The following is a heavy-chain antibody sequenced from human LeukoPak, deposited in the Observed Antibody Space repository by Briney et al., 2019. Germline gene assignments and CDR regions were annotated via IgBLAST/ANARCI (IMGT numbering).Heavy chain of an antibody. Sequence: SETLSLTCTISGGSISSYYWSWIRQPPGKGLEWIWYIYYSGNTNYNPSLKSRVTISVDTSKNQFSLKLSSVTAADTAVYYCARVKFGELTLDYYYYFMDVWGKGTTVTISS. D-gene: IGHD3-10*01. V-gene: IGHV4-59*01. CDR3: ARVKFGELTLDYYYYFMDV. CDR1: GGSISSYY. J-gene: IGHJ6*03. CDR2: IYYSGNT.